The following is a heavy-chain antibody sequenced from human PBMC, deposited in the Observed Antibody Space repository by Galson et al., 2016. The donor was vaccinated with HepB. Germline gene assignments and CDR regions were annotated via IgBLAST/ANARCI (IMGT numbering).Heavy chain of an antibody. J-gene: IGHJ4*02. D-gene: IGHD3-9*01. Sequence: SLRLSCAASGFTFSSYWMQWVRQAPGKGLVWVSRIHSDGSTTSYADSVKGRFTISRDNAKGTLYLQMNSLRAEDTAVYYCTRYYDILTGYYASDYWGQGTLVTVSS. CDR3: TRYYDILTGYYASDY. CDR2: IHSDGSTT. CDR1: GFTFSSYW. V-gene: IGHV3-74*01.